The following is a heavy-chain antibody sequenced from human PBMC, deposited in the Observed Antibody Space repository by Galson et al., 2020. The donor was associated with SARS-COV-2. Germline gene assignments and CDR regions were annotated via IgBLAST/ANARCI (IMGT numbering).Heavy chain of an antibody. Sequence: TGGSLRLSCAASGFTFSSYAMHWVRQAPGKGLEWVAVISYDGSNKYYADSVKGRFTISRDNSKNTLYLQMNSLRAEDTAVYYCASPRGIVGALYGMDVWGQGTTVTVSS. CDR3: ASPRGIVGALYGMDV. J-gene: IGHJ6*02. D-gene: IGHD1-26*01. CDR1: GFTFSSYA. V-gene: IGHV3-30-3*01. CDR2: ISYDGSNK.